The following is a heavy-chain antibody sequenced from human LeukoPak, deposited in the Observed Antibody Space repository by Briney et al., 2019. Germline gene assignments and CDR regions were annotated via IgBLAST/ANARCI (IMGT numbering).Heavy chain of an antibody. CDR2: IYYSGST. Sequence: SETLSLTCTVSGGSISSSSYYWGWIRQPPGKGLEWIGGIYYSGSTYYNPSLKSRVTISVDTSKSQFSLKLSSVTAADTAVYYCARVLLAAAGTMRGAFDIWGQGTMVTVSS. CDR1: GGSISSSSYY. J-gene: IGHJ3*02. V-gene: IGHV4-39*07. D-gene: IGHD6-13*01. CDR3: ARVLLAAAGTMRGAFDI.